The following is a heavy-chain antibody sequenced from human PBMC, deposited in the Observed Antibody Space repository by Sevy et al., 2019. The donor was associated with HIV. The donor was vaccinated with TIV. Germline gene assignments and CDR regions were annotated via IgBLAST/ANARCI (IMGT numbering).Heavy chain of an antibody. CDR3: ARAAYYCSTTSCYIDY. D-gene: IGHD2-2*02. CDR1: GFTFSTYT. Sequence: GGSLRLSCAASGFTFSTYTMNWVRQAPGKGLEWVSSISSSSSYIYFADSVKGRFTISRDNAKNSLYLQMNSLRVEDTAVYYCARAAYYCSTTSCYIDYWGQGTLVTVSS. CDR2: ISSSSSYI. J-gene: IGHJ4*02. V-gene: IGHV3-21*01.